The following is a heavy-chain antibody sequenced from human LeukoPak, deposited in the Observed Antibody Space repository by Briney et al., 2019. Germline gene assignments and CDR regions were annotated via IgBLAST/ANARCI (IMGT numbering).Heavy chain of an antibody. D-gene: IGHD3-10*01. Sequence: WASVKVSCXVSGYTLTELSMHWVRQAPGKGLEWMGGFDPEDGETIYAQKFQGRVTMTEDTSTDTAYMELSSLRSEDTAVYYCATAMAYDAFDIWGQGTMVTVSS. CDR3: ATAMAYDAFDI. V-gene: IGHV1-24*01. CDR1: GYTLTELS. CDR2: FDPEDGET. J-gene: IGHJ3*02.